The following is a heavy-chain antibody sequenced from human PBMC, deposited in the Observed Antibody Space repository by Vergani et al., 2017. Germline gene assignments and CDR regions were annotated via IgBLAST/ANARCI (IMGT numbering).Heavy chain of an antibody. D-gene: IGHD2-21*01. V-gene: IGHV1-46*02. CDR1: GYIFKNYY. Sequence: VQLVQSGAEVRKPGASVTVSCTASGYIFKNYYIHWLRQAPGQAFEWMGILNPTTGHTTSAQKFMGRVDMTRDPSTDTSTRTVQMTLSSLRSEDTAVIYCARSIGYCAGATCRAYYFDHWGQGTRVTVSS. J-gene: IGHJ5*02. CDR3: ARSIGYCAGATCRAYYFDH. CDR2: LNPTTGHT.